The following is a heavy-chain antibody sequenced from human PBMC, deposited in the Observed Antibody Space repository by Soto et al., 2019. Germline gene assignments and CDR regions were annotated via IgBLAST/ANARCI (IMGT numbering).Heavy chain of an antibody. Sequence: QVQLQQWGAGLLKPSETLSLTCAVYGGSFSGYYWSWIRQPPGKGLEWIGEINHSGSTNYNPSLKSRVTRSVDTSKNQFSLKLSSVTAADTAVYYCARGSDNGGCSGGSCYSHYYGMDVWGQGTTVTVSS. CDR2: INHSGST. CDR3: ARGSDNGGCSGGSCYSHYYGMDV. V-gene: IGHV4-34*01. CDR1: GGSFSGYY. D-gene: IGHD2-15*01. J-gene: IGHJ6*02.